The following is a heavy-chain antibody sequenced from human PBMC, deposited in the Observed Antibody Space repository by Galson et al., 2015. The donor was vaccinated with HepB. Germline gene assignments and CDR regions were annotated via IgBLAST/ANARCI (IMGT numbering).Heavy chain of an antibody. Sequence: SLRLSCAASGFTFSSYGMHWVRQAPGKGLEWVAVISYDGSNKYYADSVKGRFTISRDNSKNTLYLQMNSLRAEDTAVYYCAKAKSIYDFWSGPMFDYWGQGTLVTVSS. CDR1: GFTFSSYG. CDR2: ISYDGSNK. J-gene: IGHJ4*02. D-gene: IGHD3-3*01. V-gene: IGHV3-30*18. CDR3: AKAKSIYDFWSGPMFDY.